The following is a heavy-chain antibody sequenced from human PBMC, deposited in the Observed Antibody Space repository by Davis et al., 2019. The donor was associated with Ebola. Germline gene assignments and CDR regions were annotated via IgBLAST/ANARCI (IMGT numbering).Heavy chain of an antibody. V-gene: IGHV3-48*02. D-gene: IGHD3-22*01. CDR2: ISSSSSTI. Sequence: PSGSLTLSCAASGLTFTRYSINWVRQAPGKGLEWVSYISSSSSTIYYADSVKGRFTISRDNAKNSLYLQMNSLRDEDTAVYYCARDYYASSGYYEEYYFDYWGQGSLVTVSS. J-gene: IGHJ4*02. CDR3: ARDYYASSGYYEEYYFDY. CDR1: GLTFTRYS.